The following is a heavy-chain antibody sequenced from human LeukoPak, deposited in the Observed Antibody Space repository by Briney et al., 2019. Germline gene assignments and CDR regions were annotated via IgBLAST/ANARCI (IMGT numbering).Heavy chain of an antibody. D-gene: IGHD5-18*01. J-gene: IGHJ4*02. CDR2: INCNSGGT. CDR1: GYTFTGYY. V-gene: IGHV1-2*02. CDR3: ARIGGSGYTYGTFDY. Sequence: ASVKVCCKASGYTFTGYYMHWVRQAPGQGLEWMGWINCNSGGTNYAQKFQGRVTMTRDTSINTAYMEVSRLRSDDTAVYYCARIGGSGYTYGTFDYWGQGTLVTVSS.